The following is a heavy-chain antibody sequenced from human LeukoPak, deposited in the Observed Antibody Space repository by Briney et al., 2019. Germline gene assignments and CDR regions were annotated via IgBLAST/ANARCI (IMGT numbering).Heavy chain of an antibody. CDR2: IYYSGST. Sequence: PSETLSLTCTVSGGSISSYYWSSIRQPPGKGLEWIGYIYYSGSTNYNPSLKSRVTISVDTSKNQFSLKLSSVTSADTAVYYCARYIVATIITGMDVWGQGTTVTVSS. D-gene: IGHD5-12*01. CDR1: GGSISSYY. J-gene: IGHJ6*02. V-gene: IGHV4-59*01. CDR3: ARYIVATIITGMDV.